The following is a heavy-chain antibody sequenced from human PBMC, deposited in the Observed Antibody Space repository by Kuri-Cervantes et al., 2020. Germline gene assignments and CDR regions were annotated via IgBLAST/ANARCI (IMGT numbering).Heavy chain of an antibody. V-gene: IGHV3-11*04. CDR1: GFTFSDYY. CDR2: ISSSGSTV. CDR3: ASGILWFGEV. J-gene: IGHJ4*02. D-gene: IGHD3-10*01. Sequence: GESLKISCAASGFTFSDYYMSWIRQAPGKGLEWVSYISSSGSTVYYADSVKGRFTISRDNAKNSLYLQMNSLRAEDTAVYYCASGILWFGEVWGQGTLVTVSS.